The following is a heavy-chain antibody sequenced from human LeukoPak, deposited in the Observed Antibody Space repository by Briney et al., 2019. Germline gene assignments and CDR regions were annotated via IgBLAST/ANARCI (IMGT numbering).Heavy chain of an antibody. D-gene: IGHD6-13*01. CDR3: ARYSSSWYSDNDY. CDR2: MNPNSGNT. CDR1: GYTFTSYD. J-gene: IGHJ4*02. V-gene: IGHV1-8*01. Sequence: ASVKVSCKASGYTFTSYDINWVRQATGQGLEWTGWMNPNSGNTGYAQKFQGRVTMTRNTSISTAYMELSSLRSEDTAVYYCARYSSSWYSDNDYWGQGTLVTVSS.